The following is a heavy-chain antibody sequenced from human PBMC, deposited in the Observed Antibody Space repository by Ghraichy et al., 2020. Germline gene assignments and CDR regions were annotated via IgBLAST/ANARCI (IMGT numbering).Heavy chain of an antibody. CDR3: ARDDSSSSFLVDY. Sequence: WGGQAAGQGVEGRGWISAYSGNPNYAQKLQGRVTMTTDTSTSTAYMELRSLRSDDTAVYYCARDDSSSSFLVDYWGQGTLVTVSS. V-gene: IGHV1-18*01. D-gene: IGHD6-6*01. CDR2: ISAYSGNP. J-gene: IGHJ4*02.